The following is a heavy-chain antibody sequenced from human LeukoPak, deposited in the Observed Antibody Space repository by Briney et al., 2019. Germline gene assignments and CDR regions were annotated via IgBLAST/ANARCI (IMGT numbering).Heavy chain of an antibody. J-gene: IGHJ4*02. CDR2: ISGGGGST. V-gene: IGHV3-23*01. CDR1: GFTFSSYA. Sequence: PGGSLRLSCAASGFTFSSYAMSWVRQAPGKGLEWVSAISGGGGSTYYADSVKGRFTISRDNSKNTLYLQMNSLRAEDTAVYYCAKAPPDHYYDSSGYYYYFDYWGQGTLVTVSS. D-gene: IGHD3-22*01. CDR3: AKAPPDHYYDSSGYYYYFDY.